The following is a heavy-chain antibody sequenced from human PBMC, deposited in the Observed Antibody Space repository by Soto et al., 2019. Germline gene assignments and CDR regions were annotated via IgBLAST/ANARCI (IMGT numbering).Heavy chain of an antibody. CDR1: GFTFSNAW. V-gene: IGHV3-15*01. Sequence: EVQLVESGGGLVKPGGSLRLSCVASGFTFSNAWMSWVRQAPGKGLEWVGRIKSKTDGGTTDYAAPVKGRFTISRDDSKNTLYLQMNSLKTEDTAVYYCTTGYCSSTSCYPRVAFDIWGQGTMVTVSS. J-gene: IGHJ3*02. CDR2: IKSKTDGGTT. D-gene: IGHD2-2*01. CDR3: TTGYCSSTSCYPRVAFDI.